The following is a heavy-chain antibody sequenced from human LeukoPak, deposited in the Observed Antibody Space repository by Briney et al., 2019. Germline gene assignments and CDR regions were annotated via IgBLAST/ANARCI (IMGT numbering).Heavy chain of an antibody. CDR3: ARDGGGLYSSSWYGGFDY. Sequence: SETLSLTCTVSGGSISSDYWSWIRQPPGKGLEWIGYIYYSGSTNYNSSLKSRVTISVDTSKNQFSLKLSSVTAADTAVYYCARDGGGLYSSSWYGGFDYWGQGTLVTVSS. CDR1: GGSISSDY. D-gene: IGHD6-13*01. V-gene: IGHV4-59*01. J-gene: IGHJ4*02. CDR2: IYYSGST.